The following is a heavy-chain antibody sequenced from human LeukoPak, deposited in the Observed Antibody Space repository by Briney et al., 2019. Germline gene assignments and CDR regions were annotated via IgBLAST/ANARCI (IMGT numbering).Heavy chain of an antibody. CDR1: GYTFSSYG. V-gene: IGHV1-18*01. J-gene: IGHJ3*02. CDR2: ISGYNGNT. Sequence: ASVKVSCKASGYTFSSYGISWVRKAPGQGLEWMGWISGYNGNTKYAQNLQGRVTMATDTSTTTAYMELRSLRSDDTAVYYCARGRYYDSGGYDEAFDIWGQGTAVTVSS. D-gene: IGHD3-22*01. CDR3: ARGRYYDSGGYDEAFDI.